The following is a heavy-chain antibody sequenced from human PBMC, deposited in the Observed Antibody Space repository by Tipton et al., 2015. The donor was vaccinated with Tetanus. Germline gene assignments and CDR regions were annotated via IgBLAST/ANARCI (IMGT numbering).Heavy chain of an antibody. Sequence: TLSLTCTVSGGSISSGTFYWDWIRQTPGKGLEWIGNIYYTGSTNYNPSLKSGVTISLDTSKNQFSLKLTSVSAADTAVYYCARLTGYSMDVVDYYYFGMDVWGQGTKVTVSS. D-gene: IGHD2-21*01. CDR2: IYYTGST. CDR3: ARLTGYSMDVVDYYYFGMDV. CDR1: GGSISSGTFY. V-gene: IGHV4-61*01. J-gene: IGHJ6*02.